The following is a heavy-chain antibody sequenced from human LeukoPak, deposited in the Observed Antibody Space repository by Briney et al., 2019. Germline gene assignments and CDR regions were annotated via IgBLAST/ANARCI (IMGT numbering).Heavy chain of an antibody. Sequence: PSETLSLTCAVYGGSFSGYYWSWIRQPPGKGLEWIGYIYYSGSTNYNPSLKSRVTISVDTSKNQFSLKLSSVTAADTAVYYCARVSYYDSSGYFDFDYWGQGTLVTVSS. CDR3: ARVSYYDSSGYFDFDY. CDR2: IYYSGST. V-gene: IGHV4-59*01. J-gene: IGHJ4*02. CDR1: GGSFSGYY. D-gene: IGHD3-22*01.